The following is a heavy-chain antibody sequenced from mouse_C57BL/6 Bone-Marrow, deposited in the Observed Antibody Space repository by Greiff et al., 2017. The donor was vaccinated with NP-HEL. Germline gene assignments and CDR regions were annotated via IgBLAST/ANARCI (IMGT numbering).Heavy chain of an antibody. CDR2: IYPGSGST. D-gene: IGHD2-3*01. V-gene: IGHV1-55*01. Sequence: VQLQQPGAELVKPGASVKMSCKASGYTFTSYWITWVKQRPGQGLEWIGDIYPGSGSTNYNEKFKSKATLTVDTSSSTAYMQLSSLTSEDSAVYYCARVDGYYPYYAMDYWGQGTSVTVSS. CDR1: GYTFTSYW. J-gene: IGHJ4*01. CDR3: ARVDGYYPYYAMDY.